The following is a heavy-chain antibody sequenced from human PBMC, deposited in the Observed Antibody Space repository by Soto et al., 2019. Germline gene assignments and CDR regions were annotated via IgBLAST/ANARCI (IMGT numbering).Heavy chain of an antibody. CDR2: IKSKTAGGTT. V-gene: IGHV3-15*01. D-gene: IGHD3-10*01. CDR1: GFTFSNAW. CDR3: TTISMVRGDY. Sequence: EVQLVESGGGLVKPGGSLRLSCAASGFTFSNAWMSWVRQAPGKGLEWVGRIKSKTAGGTTDYAAPVKGRFTISRDDSKNMLYLQMNSLKTEDTAVYYCTTISMVRGDYWGQGTLVTVSS. J-gene: IGHJ4*02.